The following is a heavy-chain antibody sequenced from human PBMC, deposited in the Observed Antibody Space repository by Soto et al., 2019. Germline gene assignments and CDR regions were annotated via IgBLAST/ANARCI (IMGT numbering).Heavy chain of an antibody. CDR2: VSHDGRNT. D-gene: IGHD6-19*01. J-gene: IGHJ4*02. CDR1: GFTFSDYA. CDR3: AKGGRQWLVTSDFNY. V-gene: IGHV3-30*18. Sequence: VQLVESGGGVVQPGRSLRLSCAASGFTFSDYAMHWVRQAPGKGLEWVAVVSHDGRNTHYADSVKGRFTISRDSSKNTVSLEITSRRAEDTAVYSCAKGGRQWLVTSDFNYWGQGALVTVSS.